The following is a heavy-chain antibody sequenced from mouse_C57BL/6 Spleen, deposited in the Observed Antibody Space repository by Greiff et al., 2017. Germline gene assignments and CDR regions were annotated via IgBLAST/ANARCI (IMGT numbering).Heavy chain of an antibody. J-gene: IGHJ2*01. D-gene: IGHD2-4*01. CDR3: ARDDDDGRDSFFDY. V-gene: IGHV1-82*01. CDR1: GYAFSSSW. CDR2: IYPGDGDT. Sequence: QVQLQQSGPELVKPGASVKISCKASGYAFSSSWMNWVKQRPGKGLEWIGRIYPGDGDTNYNGKFKGKATLTADKSSSTAYMQLSSLTSEDSAVYFCARDDDDGRDSFFDYWGQGTTLTVSS.